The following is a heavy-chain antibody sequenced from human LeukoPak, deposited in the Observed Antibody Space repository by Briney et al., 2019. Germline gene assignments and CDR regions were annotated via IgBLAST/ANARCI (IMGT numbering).Heavy chain of an antibody. V-gene: IGHV4-34*01. CDR1: GGSFSGYY. CDR3: ARDGVDKEDWFDP. Sequence: SETLSLTCAVYGGSFSGYYWSWIRQPPGKGLEWIGEINHSGSTNYNPSLKSRVTMSVDTSKNQFSLKLSSVTAADTAVYYCARDGVDKEDWFDPWGQGTLVTVSS. J-gene: IGHJ5*02. CDR2: INHSGST. D-gene: IGHD2-15*01.